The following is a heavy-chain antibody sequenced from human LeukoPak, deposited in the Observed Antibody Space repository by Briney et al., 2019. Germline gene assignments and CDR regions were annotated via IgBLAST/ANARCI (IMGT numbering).Heavy chain of an antibody. CDR1: GGSISSYY. Sequence: PSETLSLTCTVSGGSISSYYWSWIRQPPGKGLEWIRYIYYSGSTNYNPSLKSRVTISVDTSKNQFSLKLSSVTAADTAVYYCARDRGPPTMIVVVITGGWFDPWGQGTLVTVSS. D-gene: IGHD3-22*01. J-gene: IGHJ5*02. V-gene: IGHV4-59*12. CDR3: ARDRGPPTMIVVVITGGWFDP. CDR2: IYYSGST.